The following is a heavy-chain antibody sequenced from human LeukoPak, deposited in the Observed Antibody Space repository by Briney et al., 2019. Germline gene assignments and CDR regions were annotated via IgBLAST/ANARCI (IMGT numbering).Heavy chain of an antibody. D-gene: IGHD6-13*01. J-gene: IGHJ4*02. CDR2: IYPGDSDT. CDR3: ARLMAAAEPGAFDY. CDR1: GSSFTSYW. V-gene: IGHV5-51*01. Sequence: GASLKISCKGSGSSFTSYWIGWVRQMPGKGLEWMWIIYPGDSDTRYSPSFQGQVTISADKSISTAYLQWSSLKASDTAMYYCARLMAAAEPGAFDYWGQGTLVTVSS.